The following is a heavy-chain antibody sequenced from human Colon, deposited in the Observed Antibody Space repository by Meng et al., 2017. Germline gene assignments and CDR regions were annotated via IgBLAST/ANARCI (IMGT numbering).Heavy chain of an antibody. CDR1: GASIIDYY. Sequence: SETLSLTCTVSGASIIDYYWSWIRQSPGKGLEWIGNIYYSGGPNYNPSLKSRVTLSVDMSKNQFSLKLSSVTAADTAVYYCAAYGSATYHANNWFDPWGQGTLVTVSS. V-gene: IGHV4-59*01. CDR3: AAYGSATYHANNWFDP. CDR2: IYYSGGP. J-gene: IGHJ5*02. D-gene: IGHD3-10*01.